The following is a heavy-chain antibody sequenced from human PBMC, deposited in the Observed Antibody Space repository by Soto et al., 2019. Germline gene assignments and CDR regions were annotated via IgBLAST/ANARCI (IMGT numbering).Heavy chain of an antibody. CDR2: INSDGSST. CDR3: ATMVARMGYYYCYGMDV. J-gene: IGHJ6*01. V-gene: IGHV3-74*03. D-gene: IGHD2-15*01. Sequence: VSLQLSCAASGFTVRSYGMHWVLQAPGNGLAWVSRINSDGSSTKYAGTVKCRFPISRDNAKITIYLQMNSLRAEDTAVYYCATMVARMGYYYCYGMDVRGQGTTGTVSS. CDR1: GFTVRSYG.